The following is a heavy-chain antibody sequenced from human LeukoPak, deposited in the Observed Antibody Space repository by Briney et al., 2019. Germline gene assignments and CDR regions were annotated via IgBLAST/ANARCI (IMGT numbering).Heavy chain of an antibody. Sequence: PGGSLRLSCAASGFTFSSYWMSWVRQAPGKGLEWVANIKQDGSEKYYVDSVKGRFTISRDNAKNSLYLQMNSLRAEDTAVYYCAKDRSIAVAGTLGMDVWGQGTTVTVSS. CDR3: AKDRSIAVAGTLGMDV. D-gene: IGHD6-19*01. CDR1: GFTFSSYW. CDR2: IKQDGSEK. J-gene: IGHJ6*02. V-gene: IGHV3-7*03.